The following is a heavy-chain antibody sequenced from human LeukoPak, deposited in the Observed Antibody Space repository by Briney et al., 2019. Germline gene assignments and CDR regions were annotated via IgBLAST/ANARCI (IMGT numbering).Heavy chain of an antibody. CDR2: INHSRST. Sequence: PSETLSLTCAVYGGSFSGYYWSWIRQPPGKGLEWIGEINHSRSTNYNPSLKSRVTISVDTSKNQFSLNLSSVTAADTAVYYCARSFAISQGLDPWGRGTLVTVSS. CDR3: ARSFAISQGLDP. CDR1: GGSFSGYY. J-gene: IGHJ5*02. V-gene: IGHV4-34*01. D-gene: IGHD3-16*01.